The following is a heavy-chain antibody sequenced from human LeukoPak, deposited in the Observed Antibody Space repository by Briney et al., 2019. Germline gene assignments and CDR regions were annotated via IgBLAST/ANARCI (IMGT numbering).Heavy chain of an antibody. CDR2: ISWKSGSI. D-gene: IGHD6-13*01. J-gene: IGHJ4*02. CDR1: GFTFDDYA. V-gene: IGHV3-9*01. Sequence: GRSLRLSCAASGFTFDDYAMHWVRQAPGKGLEWVSGISWKSGSIGYADSVKGRFTISRDNAKNSLYLQMNSLRAEDTALYYCAKEGVAAAGNFDYWGQGTLVTVSS. CDR3: AKEGVAAAGNFDY.